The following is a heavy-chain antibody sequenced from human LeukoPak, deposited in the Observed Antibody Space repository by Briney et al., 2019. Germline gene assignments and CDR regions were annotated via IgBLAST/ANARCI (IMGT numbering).Heavy chain of an antibody. V-gene: IGHV4-59*08. Sequence: NPSETLSLTCTVSGGSISSYYWSWIRQPPGKGLEWIGYIYYSGSTNYNPSLKSRVTISVDTSKNQFSLKLSSVAAADTAVYYCARHNFVVPASFDPWGQGTLVTVSS. CDR1: GGSISSYY. CDR2: IYYSGST. CDR3: ARHNFVVPASFDP. J-gene: IGHJ5*02. D-gene: IGHD2-2*01.